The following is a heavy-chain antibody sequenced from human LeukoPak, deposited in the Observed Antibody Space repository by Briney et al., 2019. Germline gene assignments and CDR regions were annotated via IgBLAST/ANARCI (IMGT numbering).Heavy chain of an antibody. Sequence: PGGSLRLSCAASGFTFSSYCMSWVRQAPGKGLEWVAYIKQDGSEIYYVDSVKGRFTISRDNAKNSLYLQMNSLRAEDTAVYYCARGGAAIYSSGLLGYWGQGTLVTVSS. V-gene: IGHV3-7*03. D-gene: IGHD6-19*01. J-gene: IGHJ4*02. CDR1: GFTFSSYC. CDR2: IKQDGSEI. CDR3: ARGGAAIYSSGLLGY.